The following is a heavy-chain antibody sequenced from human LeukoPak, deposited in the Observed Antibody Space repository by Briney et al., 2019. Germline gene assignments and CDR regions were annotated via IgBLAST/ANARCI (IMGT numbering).Heavy chain of an antibody. CDR1: GGSISSGDYY. D-gene: IGHD3-22*01. CDR3: ARERGDYYDSSGYYPDY. V-gene: IGHV4-30-4*01. J-gene: IGHJ4*02. Sequence: SETLSLTCTVSGGSISSGDYYWSWIRQPPGKGLEWIGYIYYSGSTYYNPSLKSRVTISVDTSKNQFSLKLSSVTAADTAVYYCARERGDYYDSSGYYPDYWGQGTLVIVSS. CDR2: IYYSGST.